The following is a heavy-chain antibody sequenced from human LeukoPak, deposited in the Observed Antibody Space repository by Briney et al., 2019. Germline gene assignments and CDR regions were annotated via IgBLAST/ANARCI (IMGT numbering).Heavy chain of an antibody. V-gene: IGHV3-74*01. CDR2: IKGDGSST. D-gene: IGHD3-9*01. Sequence: GGSLRLSCAASGFTFSSYWMHWVRHTPGKGLVWVSRIKGDGSSTSYADSVKGRFTISRDNAKNTLYLQMNSLRAEDTAVYYCAKNMRAHYTDDTYYFDYWGQGTLVTVSS. J-gene: IGHJ4*02. CDR3: AKNMRAHYTDDTYYFDY. CDR1: GFTFSSYW.